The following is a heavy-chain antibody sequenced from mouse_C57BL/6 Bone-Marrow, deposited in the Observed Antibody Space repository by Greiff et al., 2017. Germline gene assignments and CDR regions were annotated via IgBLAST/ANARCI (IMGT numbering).Heavy chain of an antibody. V-gene: IGHV1-18*01. CDR2: INPNNGGT. J-gene: IGHJ2*01. D-gene: IGHD2-4*01. Sequence: VQLKQSGPELVKPGASVKIPCKASGYTFTDYNMDWVKQSHGKSLEWIGDINPNNGGTIYNQKFKGKATLTVDKSSSPAYMELRSLTSEDTAVYYCARSRDYDLYYFDYWGQGTTLTGSS. CDR3: ARSRDYDLYYFDY. CDR1: GYTFTDYN.